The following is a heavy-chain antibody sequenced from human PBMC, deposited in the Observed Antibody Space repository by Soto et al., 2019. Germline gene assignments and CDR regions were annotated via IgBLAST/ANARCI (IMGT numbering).Heavy chain of an antibody. V-gene: IGHV3-23*01. CDR3: ARWDGYGDV. J-gene: IGHJ4*02. CDR1: GFSFSTYS. Sequence: GGSLRLSCGASGFSFSTYSMGWVRQTPGKGLAWVSGLSGGGSNTFYADSVQGRFTISVDNSKNTVYLQMNSLRVEDTAVYYCARWDGYGDVWGQGTLVTVSS. CDR2: LSGGGSNT. D-gene: IGHD4-17*01.